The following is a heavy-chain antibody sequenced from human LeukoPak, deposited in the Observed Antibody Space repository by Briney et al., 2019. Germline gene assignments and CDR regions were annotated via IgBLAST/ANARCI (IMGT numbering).Heavy chain of an antibody. J-gene: IGHJ4*02. Sequence: GGSLRLSCAASGFTFNSYAMTWVRQAPGKGLEWVAVIWYDGSIQYYADSVQGRFTISRDSSENTLYLQMNSLRAEDTAVYYCARDKSWYFDYWGQGTLVTVSS. CDR3: ARDKSWYFDY. V-gene: IGHV3-33*08. CDR2: IWYDGSIQ. D-gene: IGHD6-13*01. CDR1: GFTFNSYA.